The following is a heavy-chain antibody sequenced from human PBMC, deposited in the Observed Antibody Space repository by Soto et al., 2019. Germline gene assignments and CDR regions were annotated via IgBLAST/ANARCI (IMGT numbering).Heavy chain of an antibody. CDR3: VRSVDTAAARYYYYYGMDV. Sequence: GASVKVSCKASGGTFSSYAISWVRQAPGQGLEWMGGIIPIFGTANYAQKFQGRVTITADESTSTAYMELSSLRSEDTAVYYCVRSVDTAAARYYYYYGMDVWGQGTTVTVSS. J-gene: IGHJ6*02. CDR1: GGTFSSYA. V-gene: IGHV1-69*13. CDR2: IIPIFGTA. D-gene: IGHD5-18*01.